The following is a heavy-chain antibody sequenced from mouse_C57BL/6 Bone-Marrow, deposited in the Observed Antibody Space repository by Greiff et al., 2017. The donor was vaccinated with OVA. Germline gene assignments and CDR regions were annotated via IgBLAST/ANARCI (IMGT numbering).Heavy chain of an antibody. J-gene: IGHJ1*03. Sequence: QVQLQQPGAELVKPGASVKMSCKASGYTFTSYWITWVKQRPGQGLEWIGDIYPGSGSTNYNEKFKSKATLTVDTSSSTAYMQLSSLTSEDSAVYDCARNGGSSSDWYFDVWGTGTTVTVSS. CDR2: IYPGSGST. D-gene: IGHD1-1*01. CDR3: ARNGGSSSDWYFDV. V-gene: IGHV1-55*01. CDR1: GYTFTSYW.